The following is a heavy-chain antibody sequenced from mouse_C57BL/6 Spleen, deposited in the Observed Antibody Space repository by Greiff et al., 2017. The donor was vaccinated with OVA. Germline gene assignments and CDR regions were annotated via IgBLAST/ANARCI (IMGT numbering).Heavy chain of an antibody. Sequence: QVQLQQPGAELVMPGASVKLSCKASGYTFTSYWMHWVKQRPGQGLEWIGEIDPSDSYTNYNQQFKGKSTLTVDKSSSTAYMQLSRLTAEDSAVYYCARSQALYYYAMDYWGQGTSVTVSS. CDR3: ARSQALYYYAMDY. V-gene: IGHV1-69*01. CDR1: GYTFTSYW. CDR2: IDPSDSYT. J-gene: IGHJ4*01. D-gene: IGHD3-1*01.